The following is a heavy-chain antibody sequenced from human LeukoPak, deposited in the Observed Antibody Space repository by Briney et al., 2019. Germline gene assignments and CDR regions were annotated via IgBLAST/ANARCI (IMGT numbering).Heavy chain of an antibody. Sequence: ASVKVSCKASGGTFSSYAISWVRQAPGQGLEWMGGIIPIFGTANYAQKFQGRVTITADESTSTAYMELSSLRSEDTAVYYCARALVTVVRGVITFDYWGQGTLVTVSS. CDR3: ARALVTVVRGVITFDY. CDR1: GGTFSSYA. V-gene: IGHV1-69*01. J-gene: IGHJ4*02. CDR2: IIPIFGTA. D-gene: IGHD3-10*01.